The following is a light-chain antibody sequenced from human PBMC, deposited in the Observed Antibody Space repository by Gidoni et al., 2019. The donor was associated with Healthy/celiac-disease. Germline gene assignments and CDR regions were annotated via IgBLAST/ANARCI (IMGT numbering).Light chain of an antibody. Sequence: SYELTQPPSVSGSPGQTASITCSGDKFGVKYACWYQQKPGQSPVLVIYQDSKRPSGIPARFSGSPSGNTATLPISGTQAMDEADYYCQAWDSSTGEVFGGGTKLTVL. CDR3: QAWDSSTGEV. V-gene: IGLV3-1*01. J-gene: IGLJ2*01. CDR2: QDS. CDR1: KFGVKY.